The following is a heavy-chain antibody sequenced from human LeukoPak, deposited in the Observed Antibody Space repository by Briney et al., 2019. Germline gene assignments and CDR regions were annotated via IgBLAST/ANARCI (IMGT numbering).Heavy chain of an antibody. CDR1: GGSISSYY. CDR2: IYYSGST. CDR3: ARTRGQLRGLGRGFDY. Sequence: PSETLSLTCTDSGGSISSYYWSWIRQPPGKGLDWIGYIYYSGSTNYNPSLKSRVTISVDTSKNQFSLKLSSVTAADTAVYYCARTRGQLRGLGRGFDYWGQGTLVTVSS. J-gene: IGHJ4*02. V-gene: IGHV4-59*01. D-gene: IGHD3-10*01.